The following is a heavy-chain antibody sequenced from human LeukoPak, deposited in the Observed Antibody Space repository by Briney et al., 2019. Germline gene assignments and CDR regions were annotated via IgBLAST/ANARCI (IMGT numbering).Heavy chain of an antibody. CDR3: ASPLEGLLWFGELGY. CDR1: GFTFSSYS. CDR2: ISSSSSYK. J-gene: IGHJ4*02. Sequence: GSLRLSCAASGFTFSSYSMNWVRQAPGKGLEWISSISSSSSYKNYVDSVKGRFTISRDNAKNSLYLQMNSLRAEDTAVYYCASPLEGLLWFGELGYWGQGTLVTVSS. V-gene: IGHV3-21*01. D-gene: IGHD3-10*01.